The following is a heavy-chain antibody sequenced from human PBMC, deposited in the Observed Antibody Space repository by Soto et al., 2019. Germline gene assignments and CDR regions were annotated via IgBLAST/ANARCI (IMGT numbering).Heavy chain of an antibody. V-gene: IGHV3-30*03. J-gene: IGHJ3*02. D-gene: IGHD3-10*01. CDR3: AYPSGYYFGLGSHDEASDM. CDR1: GFMFSGFG. CDR2: ISKDGSKK. Sequence: QVQLVESGGGVVQPGRSLRLSCAASGFMFSGFGMHWVRQAPGKGLQWVAGISKDGSKKYYADSVKGRFNISRDNSKKPLNLQMNSLRAEETAVYYCAYPSGYYFGLGSHDEASDMWGQGTGVTVFS.